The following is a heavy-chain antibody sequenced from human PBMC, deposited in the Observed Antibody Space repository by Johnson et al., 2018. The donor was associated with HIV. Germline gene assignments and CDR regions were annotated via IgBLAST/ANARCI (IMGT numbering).Heavy chain of an antibody. D-gene: IGHD1-26*01. V-gene: IGHV3-48*01. CDR2: ISGYGRTI. Sequence: VQLVESGGGLVQPGGSLRLSCGASAFTFSSNDMKWVRQAPGKGLEWISYISGYGRTIYYADSVKGRFTISRDTSKNTLYLQMNSLRAEDTAVYYCAIIPPGGAGKGADAVDIWGQGTMVTVSS. CDR3: AIIPPGGAGKGADAVDI. J-gene: IGHJ3*02. CDR1: AFTFSSND.